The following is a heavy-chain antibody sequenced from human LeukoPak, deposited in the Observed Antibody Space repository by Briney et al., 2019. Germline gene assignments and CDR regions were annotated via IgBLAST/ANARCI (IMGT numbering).Heavy chain of an antibody. CDR3: ARYQLLSRSMDV. V-gene: IGHV1-69*02. Sequence: ASVKVSCKASGYTFTGYYMHWVRQAPGQGLEWMGRIIPILGIANYAQKFQGRVTITADKSTSTAYMELSSLRSEDTAVYYCARYQLLSRSMDVWGQGTTVTVSS. D-gene: IGHD2-2*01. J-gene: IGHJ6*02. CDR2: IIPILGIA. CDR1: GYTFTGYY.